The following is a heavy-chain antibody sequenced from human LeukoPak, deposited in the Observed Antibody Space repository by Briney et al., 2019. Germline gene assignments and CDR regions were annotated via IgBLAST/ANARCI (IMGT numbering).Heavy chain of an antibody. J-gene: IGHJ3*02. Sequence: PGGSLRLSCAASGFTFSSYSMNWVRQAPGKGLEWVSSISSSSSYIYYADSVKGRFTISRDNAKNSLYLQMNSLRAEDTAVYYCARVAAMGNDAFDIWGQGTMVTVSS. D-gene: IGHD5-18*01. V-gene: IGHV3-21*01. CDR1: GFTFSSYS. CDR3: ARVAAMGNDAFDI. CDR2: ISSSSSYI.